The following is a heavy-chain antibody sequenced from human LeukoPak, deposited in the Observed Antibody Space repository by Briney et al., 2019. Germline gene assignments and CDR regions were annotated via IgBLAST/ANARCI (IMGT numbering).Heavy chain of an antibody. V-gene: IGHV1-3*01. CDR1: GYTFTSYA. Sequence: ASVKVSCKASGYTFTSYAMHWVRQAPGQRLEWMGWINAGNGNTKYSQKFQGRVTITRDTSASTAYMELSSLRSEDTAVYYCARSDSGENWFDPWSQGTLVTVSS. CDR2: INAGNGNT. J-gene: IGHJ5*02. CDR3: ARSDSGENWFDP. D-gene: IGHD3-16*01.